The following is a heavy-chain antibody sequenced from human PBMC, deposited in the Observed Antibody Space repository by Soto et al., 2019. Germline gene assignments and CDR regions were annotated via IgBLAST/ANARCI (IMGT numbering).Heavy chain of an antibody. CDR1: GFTFNSYA. CDR2: IRGSGDNT. D-gene: IGHD6-6*01. J-gene: IGHJ4*02. V-gene: IGHV3-23*01. Sequence: GSLLLACAASGFTFNSYAMSGVRQAPRKGLEWVSAIRGSGDNTYYADSVKGRFTISRDNSKNTLYLQMNSLRAEDTAVYYCAKDKGYSSSYFDYWGQGTLVTVYS. CDR3: AKDKGYSSSYFDY.